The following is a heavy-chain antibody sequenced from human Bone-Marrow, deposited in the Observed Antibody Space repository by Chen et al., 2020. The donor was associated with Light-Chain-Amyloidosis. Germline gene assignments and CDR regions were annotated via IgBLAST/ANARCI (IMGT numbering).Heavy chain of an antibody. V-gene: IGHV3-48*03. CDR2: ISAGGDSM. CDR3: SRDAVAPGDTDY. J-gene: IGHJ4*02. Sequence: QLVESGGSLVQPGGSLRLSCAASGFTFTTYGMNWVRQAPGKGLEWVSYISAGGDSMYYADSVKGRFTVSRDDARNSLFLQMNSLRAEDTALYYCSRDAVAPGDTDYWGQGTLVTVSS. D-gene: IGHD1-1*01. CDR1: GFTFTTYG.